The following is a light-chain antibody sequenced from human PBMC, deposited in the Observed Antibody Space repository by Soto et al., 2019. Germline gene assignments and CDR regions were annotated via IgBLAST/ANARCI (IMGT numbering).Light chain of an antibody. CDR3: QQSYTSIT. Sequence: GDRVTITCRASQSISSYLNWYQQKPGKAPKLLIYAASSLQSGVPSRFSGSGSGTDFTLTNSSLQPEDFATYYCQQSYTSITFGQGTRLVIK. CDR2: AAS. V-gene: IGKV1-39*01. J-gene: IGKJ5*01. CDR1: QSISSY.